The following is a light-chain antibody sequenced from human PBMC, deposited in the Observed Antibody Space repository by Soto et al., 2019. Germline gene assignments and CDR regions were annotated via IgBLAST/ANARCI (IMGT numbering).Light chain of an antibody. V-gene: IGKV1-6*01. CDR1: RGIRNE. CDR2: SAS. J-gene: IGKJ1*01. CDR3: LQDFTYPRT. Sequence: AIPMTQSPSPVSASVGDRVTIPCRASRGIRNELGGYQQKPGKAPKLLIYSASSLQSGVPSRFSGSGSGTDFILTISGLQPEDFATYFCLQDFTYPRTFGQGTKV.